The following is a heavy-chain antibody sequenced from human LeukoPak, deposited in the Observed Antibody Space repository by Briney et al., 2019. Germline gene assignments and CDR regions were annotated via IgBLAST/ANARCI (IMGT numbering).Heavy chain of an antibody. D-gene: IGHD5-18*01. V-gene: IGHV3-30*03. Sequence: GRSLRLSCEASGFTFSSYGIHWVRQAPDKGLEWVAVVSYDGSDKYYADSVKGRFTISRDNAKNSLYLQMNSLRAEDTAVYYCARDQYTALDYWGQGTLVTVSS. CDR2: VSYDGSDK. CDR3: ARDQYTALDY. J-gene: IGHJ4*02. CDR1: GFTFSSYG.